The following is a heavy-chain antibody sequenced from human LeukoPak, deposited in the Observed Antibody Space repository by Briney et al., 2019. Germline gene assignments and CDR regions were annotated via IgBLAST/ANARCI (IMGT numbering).Heavy chain of an antibody. J-gene: IGHJ4*02. CDR3: ARDHGIAVAAYYFDY. CDR2: ISYDGSNK. Sequence: PGRSLRLSCAASGFTFSSYGMHWVRQAPGKGLEWEAVISYDGSNKYYADSVKGRFTISRDNSKNTLYLQMNSLRAEDTAVYYCARDHGIAVAAYYFDYWGQGTLVTVSS. D-gene: IGHD6-19*01. CDR1: GFTFSSYG. V-gene: IGHV3-30*19.